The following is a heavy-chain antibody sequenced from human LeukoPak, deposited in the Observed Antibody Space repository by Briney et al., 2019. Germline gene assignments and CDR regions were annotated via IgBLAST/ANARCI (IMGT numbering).Heavy chain of an antibody. J-gene: IGHJ4*02. CDR1: GFTFSSYW. CDR3: AKGIEHSEGY. V-gene: IGHV3-7*04. D-gene: IGHD3-3*02. CDR2: IKRDGSEK. Sequence: GGSLRLSCAASGFTFSSYWMSCVRQAPGKGLEWVANIKRDGSEKYYVDSVKGRFTISRDNAKNSLYLQMNSLRAKDTAVYYCAKGIEHSEGYWGQGTLVTVSS.